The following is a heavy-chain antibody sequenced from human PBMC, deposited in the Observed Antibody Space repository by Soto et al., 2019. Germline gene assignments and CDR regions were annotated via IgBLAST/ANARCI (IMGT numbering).Heavy chain of an antibody. Sequence: QVQLVQSGAEVKKPGASVKVSCKASGYTFTSYGISWVRQAPGQGLEWMGWISAYNGNTNYAQKXXXXXXXXXXXXXXXXXXXXXXXXXDDTXXXXXXXDSPPPREWGQGTLVTVSS. CDR2: ISAYNGNT. J-gene: IGHJ4*02. CDR3: XXDSPPPRE. D-gene: IGHD1-1*01. CDR1: GYTFTSYG. V-gene: IGHV1-18*01.